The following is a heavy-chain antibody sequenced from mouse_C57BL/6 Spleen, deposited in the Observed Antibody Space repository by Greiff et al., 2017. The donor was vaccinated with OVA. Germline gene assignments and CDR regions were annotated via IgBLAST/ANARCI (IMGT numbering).Heavy chain of an antibody. Sequence: EVQLQQSGAELVRPGASVKLSCTASGFNIKDYYMHWVKQRPEQGLEWIGRLDPEDGDTEYAPKFQGKATMTADTSSNTAYLQLSSLTSEDTAVYYCTTYGSSYPHYFDYWGQGTTLTVSS. CDR1: GFNIKDYY. CDR2: LDPEDGDT. J-gene: IGHJ2*01. V-gene: IGHV14-1*01. CDR3: TTYGSSYPHYFDY. D-gene: IGHD1-1*01.